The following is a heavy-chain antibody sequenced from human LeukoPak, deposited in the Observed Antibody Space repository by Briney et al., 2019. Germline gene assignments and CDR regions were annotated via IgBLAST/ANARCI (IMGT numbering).Heavy chain of an antibody. CDR3: ARVAGRRAPSAY. V-gene: IGHV1-18*01. Sequence: AAVKVSCKASGYTFTSCGISWVRHAPAQGLEWMGWISAYNGNTNYAQKLQGRVTMTTDTSTRTAYMELRRLRSVDTAVYYCARVAGRRAPSAYWGQGTLVTVPS. J-gene: IGHJ4*02. CDR2: ISAYNGNT. CDR1: GYTFTSCG.